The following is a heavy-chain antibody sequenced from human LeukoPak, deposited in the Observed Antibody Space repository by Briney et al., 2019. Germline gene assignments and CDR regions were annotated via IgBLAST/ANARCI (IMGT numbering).Heavy chain of an antibody. CDR3: ACQYYYDSSGYYNRDPEYYFDY. J-gene: IGHJ4*02. Sequence: GESLQISCKGSGCSFTSYWIGWVRQLPGKGLEWMGIIYPGDSDTRYSPSFQGQVTISADKSISTAYLQWSSLKASDTAMYYCACQYYYDSSGYYNRDPEYYFDYWGQGTLVTVSS. D-gene: IGHD3-22*01. V-gene: IGHV5-51*01. CDR2: IYPGDSDT. CDR1: GCSFTSYW.